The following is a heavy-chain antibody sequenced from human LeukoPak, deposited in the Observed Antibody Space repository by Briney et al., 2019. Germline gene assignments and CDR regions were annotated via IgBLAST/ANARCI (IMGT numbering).Heavy chain of an antibody. CDR1: GYTFTSYG. Sequence: ASVKVSCKASGYTFTSYGISWVRQAPGQGLEWMGWISAYNGNTNYAQKLQGRVTMTTDTYTSTAYMELRSLRSDDTAVYYCARGAVVVVAATPVGYYYYGMDVWGQGTTVTVSS. CDR3: ARGAVVVVAATPVGYYYYGMDV. V-gene: IGHV1-18*01. J-gene: IGHJ6*02. D-gene: IGHD2-15*01. CDR2: ISAYNGNT.